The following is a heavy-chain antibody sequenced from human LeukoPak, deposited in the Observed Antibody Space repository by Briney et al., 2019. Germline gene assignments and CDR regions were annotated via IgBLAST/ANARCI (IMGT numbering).Heavy chain of an antibody. D-gene: IGHD5-18*01. CDR3: VRLRYTYGKNFDC. J-gene: IGHJ4*02. Sequence: PGGSLRLSCAASGFTFKGYWMSWVRQAPGKGLEWVANIQQDGSEKKYVDSVKGRFTISRDNAKNSLYLQMDSLRAEDTAVYYCVRLRYTYGKNFDCWGQGTLVTASS. CDR2: IQQDGSEK. V-gene: IGHV3-7*01. CDR1: GFTFKGYW.